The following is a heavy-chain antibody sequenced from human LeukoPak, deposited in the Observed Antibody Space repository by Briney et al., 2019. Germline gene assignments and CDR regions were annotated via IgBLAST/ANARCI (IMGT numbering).Heavy chain of an antibody. CDR1: GFTFGDYA. V-gene: IGHV3-49*03. CDR3: TRVAATRPPDY. CDR2: IRSKAYGGTT. D-gene: IGHD2-15*01. Sequence: GGSLRLSCTASGFTFGDYAMSWFRQAPGKGLEWVGFIRSKAYGGTTEYAASVEGRFTISRDDSKSIAYLQMNSLKTEDTAVYYCTRVAATRPPDYWGQGTLVTVSS. J-gene: IGHJ4*02.